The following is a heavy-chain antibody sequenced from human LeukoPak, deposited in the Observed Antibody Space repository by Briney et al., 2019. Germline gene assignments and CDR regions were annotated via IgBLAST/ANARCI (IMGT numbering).Heavy chain of an antibody. D-gene: IGHD3-22*01. J-gene: IGHJ4*02. CDR1: GFTFSTYW. Sequence: PGGSLRLSCAASGFTFSTYWMHWVRQAPGKGLVRVSRINSDGSSTSYADSVKGRFTISRDNAKKTLYLQMNSLRAEDTAVYYCVRGYSSGYRLDFWGQGTLVTVSS. V-gene: IGHV3-74*01. CDR3: VRGYSSGYRLDF. CDR2: INSDGSST.